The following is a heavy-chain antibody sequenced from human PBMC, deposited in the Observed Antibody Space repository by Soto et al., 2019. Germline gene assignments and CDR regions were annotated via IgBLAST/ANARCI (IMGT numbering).Heavy chain of an antibody. J-gene: IGHJ5*02. CDR1: GYTFTTYY. CDR3: ARDPRYNWNPFLLNWFDP. CDR2: INPNDGSA. Sequence: ASVKVSCKASGYTFTTYYMHWVRQAPGQGLEWLGIINPNDGSATYAQKFQGRVTMTTDTSTSTAYMELRSLRSDDTAVYYCARDPRYNWNPFLLNWFDPWGQGTLVTVSS. V-gene: IGHV1-46*01. D-gene: IGHD1-20*01.